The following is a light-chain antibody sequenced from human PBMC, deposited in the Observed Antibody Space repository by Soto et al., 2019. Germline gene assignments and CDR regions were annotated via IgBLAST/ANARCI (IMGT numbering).Light chain of an antibody. V-gene: IGLV2-14*01. CDR2: GVT. Sequence: QSVLTQPASVSGSPGQSITISCTGTSSDIGSYNRVSWYQQYPGKAPKLIIYGVTNRPSGISNRFSGSKSGTTASLTISGLQPEDEADYYCNSYTTRSTDVFGTGTKVTVL. J-gene: IGLJ1*01. CDR3: NSYTTRSTDV. CDR1: SSDIGSYNR.